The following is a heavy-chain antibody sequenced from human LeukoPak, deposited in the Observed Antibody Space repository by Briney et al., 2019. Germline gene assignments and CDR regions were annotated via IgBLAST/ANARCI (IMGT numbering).Heavy chain of an antibody. D-gene: IGHD5-12*01. CDR1: GGSFSGYY. J-gene: IGHJ4*02. V-gene: IGHV4-34*01. CDR3: ARYRGASGYHFDY. CDR2: INHSGST. Sequence: SETLSLTCAVYGGSFSGYYWSWIRQPPGKGLEWIGEINHSGSTNYNPSLKSRVTISVDTSKNQFSLKLSSVTAADTAMYYCARYRGASGYHFDYWGQGTLVTVSS.